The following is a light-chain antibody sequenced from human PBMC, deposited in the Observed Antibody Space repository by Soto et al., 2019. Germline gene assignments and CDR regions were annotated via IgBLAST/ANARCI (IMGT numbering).Light chain of an antibody. CDR3: QQYHSWSPRT. CDR1: QGVTTN. Sequence: DIVMTQSPCTLSVSPGERATLSCRAGQGVTTNFAWYQQKSGQSPRLLIYSASSRATGFPGRFSGSGSGTDFTLTISSRQHADLAAYYCQQYHSWSPRTFGQGTKVDIK. J-gene: IGKJ1*01. V-gene: IGKV3-15*01. CDR2: SAS.